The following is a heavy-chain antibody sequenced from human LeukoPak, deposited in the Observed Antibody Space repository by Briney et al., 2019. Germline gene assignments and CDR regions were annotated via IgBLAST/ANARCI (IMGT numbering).Heavy chain of an antibody. Sequence: GGSLRLSCTVSGFTFGDYAMSWVRQPPGKGLEWVGFIRSKAYGGTIEYDASVRGRFSISRDDSRSIAYLQMNSLKTEDTAFYYCTRGTYYYDRTGYFTDYWGQGTLVTVSS. J-gene: IGHJ4*02. CDR2: IRSKAYGGTI. V-gene: IGHV3-49*04. CDR3: TRGTYYYDRTGYFTDY. CDR1: GFTFGDYA. D-gene: IGHD3-22*01.